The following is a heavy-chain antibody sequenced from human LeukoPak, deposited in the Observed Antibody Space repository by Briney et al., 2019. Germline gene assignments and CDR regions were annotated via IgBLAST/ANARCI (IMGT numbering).Heavy chain of an antibody. CDR3: ARAGAAAGSINFDY. D-gene: IGHD6-13*01. CDR2: IYYSGST. V-gene: IGHV4-61*05. J-gene: IGHJ4*02. CDR1: GGSISSSSYY. Sequence: SETLSLTCTVSGGSISSSSYYWGWIRQPPGKGLEWIGYIYYSGSTNYNPSLKSRVTISVDTSKNQFSLKLSSVTAADTAVYYCARAGAAAGSINFDYWGQGTLVTVSS.